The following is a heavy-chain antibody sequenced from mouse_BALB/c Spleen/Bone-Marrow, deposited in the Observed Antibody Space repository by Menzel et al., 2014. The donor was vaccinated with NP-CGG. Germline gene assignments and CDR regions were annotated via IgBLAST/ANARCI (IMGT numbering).Heavy chain of an antibody. D-gene: IGHD4-1*01. CDR2: ISSGSSTI. Sequence: EVKLVESGGGLVQPGGSRKLSCAASGFTFSSFGMHWVRQAPEKRLEWVAYISSGSSTIFYADTVKGRFTVSRDNPKNTLFLQMTSLRSEDTATYFCTRGGNWDDFDSWGQGTTLTVSS. J-gene: IGHJ2*01. CDR3: TRGGNWDDFDS. CDR1: GFTFSSFG. V-gene: IGHV5-17*02.